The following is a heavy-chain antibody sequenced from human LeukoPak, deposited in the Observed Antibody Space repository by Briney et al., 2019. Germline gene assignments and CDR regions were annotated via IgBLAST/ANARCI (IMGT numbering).Heavy chain of an antibody. CDR1: GFTFSSYS. J-gene: IGHJ3*02. D-gene: IGHD1-7*01. Sequence: GGSLRLSCAASGFTFSSYSMNWVRQAPGKGLEWVASIGSRSAYTYYADSGKDRFTISRDNTKNSLYLQMNSQRAGDTAVYYCARGGLNFDAFDIWGQGTMVTVSS. V-gene: IGHV3-21*01. CDR3: ARGGLNFDAFDI. CDR2: IGSRSAYT.